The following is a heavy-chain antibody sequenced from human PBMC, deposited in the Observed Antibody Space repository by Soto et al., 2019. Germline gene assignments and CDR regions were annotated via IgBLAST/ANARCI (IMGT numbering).Heavy chain of an antibody. V-gene: IGHV3-30-3*01. Sequence: QVQLVESGGGVVQPGRSLRLSCAASGFTFSSYAMHWVRQAPGKGLEWVAVISYDGSNKYYADSVKGRFTISRDNSKNTLYLQMNSLRAEDTAVYYCARDPNSGIAAPPVYFDYWGQGTLVTVSS. CDR1: GFTFSSYA. CDR2: ISYDGSNK. J-gene: IGHJ4*02. D-gene: IGHD6-6*01. CDR3: ARDPNSGIAAPPVYFDY.